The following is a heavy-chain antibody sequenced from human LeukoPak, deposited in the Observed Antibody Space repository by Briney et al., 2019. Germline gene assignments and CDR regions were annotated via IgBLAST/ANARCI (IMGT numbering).Heavy chain of an antibody. CDR3: AKGSYGDYSYYYYMDV. CDR1: GVTFSSYA. Sequence: GGSLRLSCAASGVTFSSYAMSWVRQARGKGLEGCSAMSGSGGSTYYADSVKGRFAISRDNSKPSLYLPMNSLSAEHTAVYYCAKGSYGDYSYYYYMDVWGKGPTVTVSS. D-gene: IGHD4-17*01. J-gene: IGHJ6*03. V-gene: IGHV3-23*01. CDR2: MSGSGGST.